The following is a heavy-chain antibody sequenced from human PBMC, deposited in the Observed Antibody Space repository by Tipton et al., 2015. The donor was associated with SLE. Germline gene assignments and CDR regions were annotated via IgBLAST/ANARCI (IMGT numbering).Heavy chain of an antibody. CDR3: ARYDYGDYGGQKYFDY. Sequence: GSLRLSCAASGFMFSSYAMSWVRQAPGKGLEWVSAISVSGDTTYYAVSVRGRFTISRDTSKTTLYLQMNSLRADDTAVYYCARYDYGDYGGQKYFDYWGQGTLVTVSS. CDR1: GFMFSSYA. CDR2: ISVSGDTT. V-gene: IGHV3-23*01. J-gene: IGHJ4*02. D-gene: IGHD4-17*01.